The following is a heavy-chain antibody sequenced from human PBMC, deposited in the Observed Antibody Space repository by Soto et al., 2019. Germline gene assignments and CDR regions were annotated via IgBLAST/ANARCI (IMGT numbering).Heavy chain of an antibody. D-gene: IGHD3-16*01. CDR2: INAGNGNT. CDR3: ARGYGGPIGWFDP. Sequence: QVQLVQSGAEVKKPGASVKVSCKASGYTFTSYAMHWVRHAPGHRLEWMGWINAGNGNTKYSQKFQGRVTITRDTSASTAYMELSSLRSEDTAVYYCARGYGGPIGWFDPWGQGTLVTVSS. V-gene: IGHV1-3*01. J-gene: IGHJ5*02. CDR1: GYTFTSYA.